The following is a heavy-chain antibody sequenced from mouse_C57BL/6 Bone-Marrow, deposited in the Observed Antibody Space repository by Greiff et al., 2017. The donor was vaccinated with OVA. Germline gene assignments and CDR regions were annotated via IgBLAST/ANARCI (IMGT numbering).Heavy chain of an antibody. CDR2: INPRNGGT. J-gene: IGHJ4*01. Sequence: VQLQQPGTELVKPGASVKLSCKASGYTFTSYWIHWVEQRPGQGLEWIGNINPRNGGTDYSEKFKSKATLTVDKSSSTAYMQLSGLSSEESAAYYCARGWLPYAMDYWGQGTSVTVSA. V-gene: IGHV1-53*01. CDR3: ARGWLPYAMDY. D-gene: IGHD2-3*01. CDR1: GYTFTSYW.